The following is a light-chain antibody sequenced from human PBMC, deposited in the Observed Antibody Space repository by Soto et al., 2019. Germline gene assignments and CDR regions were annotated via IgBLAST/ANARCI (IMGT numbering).Light chain of an antibody. CDR3: SSYAGSNNLLV. CDR2: EVS. CDR1: SSDVGGYNY. V-gene: IGLV2-8*01. Sequence: QSALTQPPSASGSPGQSVTISCTGTSSDVGGYNYVSWYQQYPGKAPKLMIYEVSKRPSGVPDRFSGSKSGNTASLTVSWVHAEDEADYYSSSYAGSNNLLVFGGGTQLTVL. J-gene: IGLJ2*01.